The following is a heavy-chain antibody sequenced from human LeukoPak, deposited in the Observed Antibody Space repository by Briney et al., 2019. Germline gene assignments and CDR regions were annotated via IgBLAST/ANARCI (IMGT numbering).Heavy chain of an antibody. CDR1: GFTFSNSA. CDR2: IKEVGSEK. J-gene: IGHJ4*02. Sequence: GGSLRLSCPASGFTFSNSAMTWVRQAPGKGLDGVANIKEVGSEKHYVDSVKSRFTISRDNAKNSLYLQMNSLRAEDTAVYYCAKASYYASSGYCHKHFDYWGLGTLVTVSS. V-gene: IGHV3-7*01. D-gene: IGHD3-22*01. CDR3: AKASYYASSGYCHKHFDY.